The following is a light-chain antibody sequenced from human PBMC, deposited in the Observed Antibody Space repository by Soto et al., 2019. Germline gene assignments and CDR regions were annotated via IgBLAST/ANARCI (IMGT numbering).Light chain of an antibody. V-gene: IGLV2-14*01. CDR1: RDDIGAYDY. Sequence: QSFLAQPASVSVSPGQSITISCSGTRDDIGAYDYVSWYQQHPGNAPKLLVYEVTNRPSGVSDRFSGSKSGNTASLTISGLQAEDEADYYCNSYTNSSAVVFGGGTKVTVL. J-gene: IGLJ2*01. CDR3: NSYTNSSAVV. CDR2: EVT.